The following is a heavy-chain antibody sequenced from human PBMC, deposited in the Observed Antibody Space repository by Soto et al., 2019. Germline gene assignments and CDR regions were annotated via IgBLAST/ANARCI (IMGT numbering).Heavy chain of an antibody. V-gene: IGHV3-21*01. CDR3: ARDVDTAMAHPIHY. CDR1: GFTFSSYS. Sequence: EVQLVESGGGLVKPGGSLRLSCAASGFTFSSYSMNWVRQAPGKGLEWVSSISSSSSYIYYADSVKGRFTISRDNAKNSLHQQMQSKRAEDTAVYYCARDVDTAMAHPIHYWGQGTMVTVSS. J-gene: IGHJ4*02. D-gene: IGHD5-18*01. CDR2: ISSSSSYI.